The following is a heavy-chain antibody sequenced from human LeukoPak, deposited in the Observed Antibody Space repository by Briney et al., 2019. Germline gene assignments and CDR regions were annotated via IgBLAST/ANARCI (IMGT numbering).Heavy chain of an antibody. D-gene: IGHD6-6*01. Sequence: PSETLSLTCTVSGYSISSGYYWGWIRQPPGKGPEWIGSIYHSGSTYYNPSLKSRVTISVDTSKNQFSLKLSSVTAADTAVYYCARDSSSSLDYWGQGTLVTVSS. CDR3: ARDSSSSLDY. CDR2: IYHSGST. CDR1: GYSISSGYY. J-gene: IGHJ4*02. V-gene: IGHV4-38-2*02.